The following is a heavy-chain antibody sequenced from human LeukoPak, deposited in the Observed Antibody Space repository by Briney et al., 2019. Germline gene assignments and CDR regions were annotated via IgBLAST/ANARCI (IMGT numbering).Heavy chain of an antibody. CDR3: ARGSDSRLISSSWYGSENYYFDY. Sequence: PSETLSLTCTVSGGSSSSYNWSWIRQPPGKRLEGIGYIYYSGSTNYNPSLKSRVTISVDTSKNQFSLKLSSVTAADTAVYYCARGSDSRLISSSWYGSENYYFDYWGQGTLVTVSS. D-gene: IGHD6-13*01. V-gene: IGHV4-59*01. CDR2: IYYSGST. CDR1: GGSSSSYN. J-gene: IGHJ4*02.